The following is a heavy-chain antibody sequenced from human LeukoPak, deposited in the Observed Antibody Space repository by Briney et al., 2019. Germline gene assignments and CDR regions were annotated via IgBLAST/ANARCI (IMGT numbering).Heavy chain of an antibody. V-gene: IGHV4-30-4*01. CDR1: GGSISSGGSY. D-gene: IGHD5-18*01. J-gene: IGHJ4*02. CDR3: ARDRYSYGPHFDY. CDR2: ISYSGGT. Sequence: SETLSLTCTVSGGSISSGGSYWSWIRQPPGKGLDSIGYISYSGGTYSNPSLKSRVTISVDTSKNQFSLKLSSVTAADTAVYYCARDRYSYGPHFDYWGQGTLVTVSS.